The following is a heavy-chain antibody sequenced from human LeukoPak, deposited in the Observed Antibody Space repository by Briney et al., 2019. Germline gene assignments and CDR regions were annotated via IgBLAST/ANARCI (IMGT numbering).Heavy chain of an antibody. J-gene: IGHJ4*02. V-gene: IGHV1-3*04. CDR3: ARAMTTVTTSDY. Sequence: ASVKVSCRASGYTFTDYAIHWVRQAPGQRLEWMGWINTGNGNTRYSQKFQDGFTIARDTSASTAYMELSSLRSEDTAVYYCARAMTTVTTSDYWGQGTLVTVSS. CDR2: INTGNGNT. CDR1: GYTFTDYA. D-gene: IGHD4-17*01.